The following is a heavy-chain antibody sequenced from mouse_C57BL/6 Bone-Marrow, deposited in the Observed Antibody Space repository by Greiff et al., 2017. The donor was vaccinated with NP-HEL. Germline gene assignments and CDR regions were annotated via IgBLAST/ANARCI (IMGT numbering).Heavy chain of an antibody. CDR2: IRNKANGYTT. J-gene: IGHJ2*01. CDR3: ARYGDYDPYFDY. Sequence: EVQVVESGGGLVQPGGSLSLSCAASGFTFTDYYMSWVRQPPGKALEWLGFIRNKANGYTTEYSASVKGRFTISRDNSQSILYLQMNALRAEDSATYYCARYGDYDPYFDYWGQGTTLTVSS. CDR1: GFTFTDYY. D-gene: IGHD2-4*01. V-gene: IGHV7-3*01.